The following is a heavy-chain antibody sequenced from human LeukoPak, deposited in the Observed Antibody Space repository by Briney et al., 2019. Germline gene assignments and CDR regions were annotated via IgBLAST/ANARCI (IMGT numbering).Heavy chain of an antibody. CDR3: ARSRSSGWYGVRGGAFDY. V-gene: IGHV4-31*03. D-gene: IGHD6-19*01. J-gene: IGHJ4*02. CDR1: GGSISSGGYY. CDR2: IYHSGTT. Sequence: PSETLSLTCTVSGGSISSGGYYWSWIRQHPGKGLEWIGYIYHSGTTYYNPSLKSRVTISVDTSKNQFSLKLGSVTAADTAVYYCARSRSSGWYGVRGGAFDYWGQGTLVTVSS.